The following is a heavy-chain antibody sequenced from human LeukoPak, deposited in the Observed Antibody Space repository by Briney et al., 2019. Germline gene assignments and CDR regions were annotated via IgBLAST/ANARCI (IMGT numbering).Heavy chain of an antibody. D-gene: IGHD3-22*01. Sequence: SGGSLRLSCAASGFTFSSYSMNWVRQAPGKGLEWVSSISSSSYIYYADSVKGRFTISRDNAKNSLYLQMNSLRAEDTAVYYCARAKDYYDSSGYGTLAFDIWGQGTMVTVSS. CDR3: ARAKDYYDSSGYGTLAFDI. V-gene: IGHV3-21*01. CDR2: ISSSSYI. CDR1: GFTFSSYS. J-gene: IGHJ3*02.